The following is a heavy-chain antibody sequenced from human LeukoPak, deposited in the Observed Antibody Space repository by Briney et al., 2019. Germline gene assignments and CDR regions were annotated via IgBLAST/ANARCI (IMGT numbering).Heavy chain of an antibody. V-gene: IGHV1-18*01. CDR2: ISAYNGNT. CDR3: ARLRLRGRGGNWFDP. J-gene: IGHJ5*02. Sequence: ASVKVSCKASGYTFTSYGISWVRQDPGQGLEWMGWISAYNGNTNYAQKLQGRVTMTTDTSTSTAYMELRSLRSDDTAVYYCARLRLRGRGGNWFDPWGQGTLVTVSS. CDR1: GYTFTSYG. D-gene: IGHD5-12*01.